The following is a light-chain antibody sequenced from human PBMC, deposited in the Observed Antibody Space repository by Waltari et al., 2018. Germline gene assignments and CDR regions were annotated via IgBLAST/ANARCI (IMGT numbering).Light chain of an antibody. CDR3: NSYTGSNNWV. CDR2: EVS. J-gene: IGLJ3*02. V-gene: IGLV2-8*01. Sequence: QSALTQPPSASGSPGQSVTISCTGTSSDVGGYNYVSWYQQHPGNVPKLMIYEVSKRPSWVPDRFSGSKSGNTASLTVSGLQAEDEADYYCNSYTGSNNWVFGGGTKLTVL. CDR1: SSDVGGYNY.